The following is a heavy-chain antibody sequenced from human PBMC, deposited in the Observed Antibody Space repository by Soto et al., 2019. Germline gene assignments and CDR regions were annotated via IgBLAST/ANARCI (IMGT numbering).Heavy chain of an antibody. CDR1: GFDFGSFG. V-gene: IGHV1-58*02. CDR2: IVVVSGST. D-gene: IGHD1-26*01. Sequence: ASVKVSCKASGFDFGSFGIQFLRQTRGRGLEWIGWIVVVSGSTNYARHFQGRVAISRDMSSRTAYLDLSDLKSDDTAVYFCSADHPHMAMGWPVWGQGTTVTVS. CDR3: SADHPHMAMGWPV. J-gene: IGHJ6*02.